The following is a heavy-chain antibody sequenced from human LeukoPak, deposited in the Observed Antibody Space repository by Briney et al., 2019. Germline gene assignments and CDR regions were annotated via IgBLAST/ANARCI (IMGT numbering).Heavy chain of an antibody. D-gene: IGHD3-10*01. J-gene: IGHJ4*02. CDR1: GFTFSSYA. CDR2: ISGSGGST. V-gene: IGHV3-23*01. CDR3: ATHSITMVRGVITLYYFDY. Sequence: PGGSLRLSCAASGFTFSSYAMSWVRQAPGKGLEWVSAISGSGGSTYYADSVKGRFTISRDNSKNTLYLQMNSLRAEDTAVYYCATHSITMVRGVITLYYFDYWGQGTLVTVSS.